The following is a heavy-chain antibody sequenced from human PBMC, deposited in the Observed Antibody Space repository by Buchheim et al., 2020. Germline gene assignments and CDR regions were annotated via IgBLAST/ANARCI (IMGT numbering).Heavy chain of an antibody. CDR3: ARAYYDYVWGSYRYTLPGAFDI. D-gene: IGHD3-16*02. V-gene: IGHV4-30-4*01. CDR2: IYYSGGT. J-gene: IGHJ3*02. CDR1: GGSISSGDYY. Sequence: QVQLQESGPGLVKPSQTLSLTCTVSGGSISSGDYYWSWIRQPPGKGLEWIGYIYYSGGTYYNPSLKSRVTISVDTSKNQFSLKLSSVTAADTAVYYCARAYYDYVWGSYRYTLPGAFDIWGQGT.